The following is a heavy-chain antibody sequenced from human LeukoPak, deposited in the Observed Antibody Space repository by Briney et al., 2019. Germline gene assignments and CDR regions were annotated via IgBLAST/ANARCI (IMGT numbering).Heavy chain of an antibody. J-gene: IGHJ5*01. D-gene: IGHD6-19*01. CDR3: ARAVAVAGDWDWFDS. Sequence: PGGSLRLSCAASGFTFSSYAMSWVRQAPGKGLEWVSVIYSGGTTNYADSAKDRFFISRDNSANTLYLQMNSLRVEDTAVYYCARAVAVAGDWDWFDSWGQGTLVTVSS. V-gene: IGHV3-66*01. CDR2: IYSGGTT. CDR1: GFTFSSYA.